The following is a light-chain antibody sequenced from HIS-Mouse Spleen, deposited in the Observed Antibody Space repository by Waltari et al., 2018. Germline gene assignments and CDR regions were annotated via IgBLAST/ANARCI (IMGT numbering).Light chain of an antibody. V-gene: IGLV1-40*01. Sequence: QSVLTQPPSVSGAPGQRVTISCTGSSSNIGAGYDVHWYQQLPGTAPKLLIYGNSNRPSGVPDRFSGSKSGTSASLAITGLQAEDEAEYYCQSYDSSLRVFGGGTKLTVL. CDR1: SSNIGAGYD. CDR2: GNS. J-gene: IGLJ2*01. CDR3: QSYDSSLRV.